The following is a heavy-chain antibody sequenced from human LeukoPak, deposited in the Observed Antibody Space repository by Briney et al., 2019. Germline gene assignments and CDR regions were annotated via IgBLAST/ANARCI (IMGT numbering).Heavy chain of an antibody. CDR1: GASISNYY. D-gene: IGHD6-19*01. CDR3: ARDRVGSGWFDY. J-gene: IGHJ4*02. Sequence: SETLSLTCSVSGASISNYYWNWLRQPPGKGLEWVGRIFASGSTNYNPSLKSRVTISMDKSKNHFSLNLKSVTAADTAVYYCARDRVGSGWFDYWVQGTLVTVSS. CDR2: IFASGST. V-gene: IGHV4-4*07.